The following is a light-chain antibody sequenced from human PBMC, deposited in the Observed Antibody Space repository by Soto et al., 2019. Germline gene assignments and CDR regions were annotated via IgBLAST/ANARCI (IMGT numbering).Light chain of an antibody. CDR2: GAS. CDR3: QQYNSLWT. CDR1: QSISSW. J-gene: IGKJ1*01. Sequence: DIRMTQSPSTLSASVGDRVTITCRASQSISSWLAWYQQKPGRVPKLLIYGASSLASGVPSRFSGSGSGTEFTLTISSLQPDDFATYYCQQYNSLWTFGQGTKVEI. V-gene: IGKV1-5*01.